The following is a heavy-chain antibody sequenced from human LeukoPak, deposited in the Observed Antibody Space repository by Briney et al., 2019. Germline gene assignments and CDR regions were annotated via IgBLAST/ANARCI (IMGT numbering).Heavy chain of an antibody. CDR3: ARATYGMDV. Sequence: SETLSLTCAVYGGSFSGYYWSWIRQPPGKGLEWIGEINHSGSTNYNPSLKSRVTISVGTSKNQFSLKLSSVTAADTAVYYCARATYGMDVWGQGTTVTVSS. V-gene: IGHV4-34*01. CDR2: INHSGST. CDR1: GGSFSGYY. J-gene: IGHJ6*02.